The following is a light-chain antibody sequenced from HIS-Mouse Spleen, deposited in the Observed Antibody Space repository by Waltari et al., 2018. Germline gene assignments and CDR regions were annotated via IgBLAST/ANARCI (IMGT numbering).Light chain of an antibody. CDR2: EVS. V-gene: IGLV2-8*01. J-gene: IGLJ2*01. CDR1: SRDVGGYNN. Sequence: QSALTQPPSASGSPGQSVTISCTGTSRDVGGYNNGTWYQQPPGKAPKLMIYEVSKRPSGVPDRFSGSKSGNTASLTVSGLQAEDEADYYCSSYAGSNNLVFGGGTKLTVL. CDR3: SSYAGSNNLV.